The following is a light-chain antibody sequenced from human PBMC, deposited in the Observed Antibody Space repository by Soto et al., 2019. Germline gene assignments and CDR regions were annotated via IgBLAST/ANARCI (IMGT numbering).Light chain of an antibody. CDR3: QQYGGSPPWT. J-gene: IGKJ1*01. V-gene: IGKV3-20*01. CDR1: QSISSTN. CDR2: GAS. Sequence: EIVLMQSPGTLSLSPGERATLSCRTSQSISSTNLVWYQQKPGQPPRLLIYGASRRATGVPDRFIGSGSGTDFTLTISGLESGDFAVYYCQQYGGSPPWTFGQGNKVEIK.